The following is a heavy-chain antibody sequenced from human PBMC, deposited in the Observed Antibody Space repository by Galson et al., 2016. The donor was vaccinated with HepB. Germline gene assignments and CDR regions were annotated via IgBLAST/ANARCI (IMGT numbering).Heavy chain of an antibody. V-gene: IGHV3-7*04. CDR2: INQRGTEE. D-gene: IGHD2-15*01. CDR1: GFTFSSYW. J-gene: IGHJ5*02. Sequence: SLRLSCAASGFTFSSYWMTWVRQAPGKGLEWVGNINQRGTEENYLDSVKGRFTISRDNAKNSVFLQMNTLRAEDTAVYYCVRGSSATYSGSFDPWGQGTLVIVSS. CDR3: VRGSSATYSGSFDP.